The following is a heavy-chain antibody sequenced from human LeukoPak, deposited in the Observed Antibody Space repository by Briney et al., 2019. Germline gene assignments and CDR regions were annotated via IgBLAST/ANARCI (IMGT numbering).Heavy chain of an antibody. J-gene: IGHJ4*02. CDR1: GYTFTGYY. D-gene: IGHD5-18*01. V-gene: IGHV1-2*02. Sequence: ASVKVSCKASGYTFTGYYMHWVRQAPGQGLEWMGWINPNSGGTNYAQKFQGRVTMTRDTSISTAYMELSRLRSDDTAVYYCATSRGYSYGDQYYFDYWGQGTLVTVSS. CDR2: INPNSGGT. CDR3: ATSRGYSYGDQYYFDY.